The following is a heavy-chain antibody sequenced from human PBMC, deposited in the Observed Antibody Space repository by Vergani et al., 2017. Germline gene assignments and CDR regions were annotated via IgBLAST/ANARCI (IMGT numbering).Heavy chain of an antibody. D-gene: IGHD3-22*01. CDR3: ARGPAGGYYYYYFDY. CDR1: GGSISSYY. CDR2: IYYSGST. V-gene: IGHV4-59*12. Sequence: QVQLQESGPGLVKPSETLSLTCTVSGGSISSYYWSWIRQPPGKGLEWIGYIYYSGSTNYNPSLKSRVTMSVDTSKNQFSLKLSSVTAADTAVYYCARGPAGGYYYYYFDYWGQGTLVTVSS. J-gene: IGHJ4*02.